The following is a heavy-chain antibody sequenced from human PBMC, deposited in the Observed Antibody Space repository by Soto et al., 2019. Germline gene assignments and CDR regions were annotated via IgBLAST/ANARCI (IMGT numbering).Heavy chain of an antibody. V-gene: IGHV3-23*01. J-gene: IGHJ6*03. D-gene: IGHD3-10*01. CDR2: ISGTGSDR. CDR3: TKTPRSYYYYMDV. CDR1: GFTFSTYA. Sequence: GGSLRLSCVASGFTFSTYAMNWVRQAPGKGLEWVSGISGTGSDRYYADSVRGRFIISRDNSNNTLNLQMHSLRAEDTAIYYCTKTPRSYYYYMDVWGKGTTVTSP.